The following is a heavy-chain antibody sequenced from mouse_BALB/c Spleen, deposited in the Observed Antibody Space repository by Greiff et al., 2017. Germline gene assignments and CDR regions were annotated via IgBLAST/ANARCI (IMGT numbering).Heavy chain of an antibody. CDR2: IAPGSGSN. J-gene: IGHJ3*01. CDR1: GYTFTSYW. D-gene: IGHD2-4*01. V-gene: IGHV1S41*01. Sequence: DLVKPGASVKLSCKASGYTFTSYWINWIKQRPGQGLEWIGRIAPGSGSNYYNEMFKGKATLTVDTSSSTAYIQLSSLSSEDSAVYFCARSDDYDVAYGGQGTLVTVSA. CDR3: ARSDDYDVAY.